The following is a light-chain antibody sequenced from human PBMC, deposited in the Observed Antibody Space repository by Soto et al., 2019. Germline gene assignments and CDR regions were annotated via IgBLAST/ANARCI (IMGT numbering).Light chain of an antibody. J-gene: IGLJ2*01. CDR1: SSNIGSNT. CDR2: SNN. CDR3: AAWDDSLTYVV. V-gene: IGLV1-44*01. Sequence: QSVLTQPPSASGTPGQRVTISCSGRSSNIGSNTVNWYQQLPGTAPKLLIYSNNQRPSGVPDRFSGSKSGTSASLAISGLQSEDEADYYCAAWDDSLTYVVFGGGTKVTVL.